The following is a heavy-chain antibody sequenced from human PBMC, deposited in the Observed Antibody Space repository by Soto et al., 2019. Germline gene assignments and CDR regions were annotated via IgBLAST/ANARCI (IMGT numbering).Heavy chain of an antibody. Sequence: PSETLSLTCAVYGGSFSGYYCTWIRQPPGKGLEWIGEINHSGTTNYKPSLRSRVTISVDTSKNQISLKVSSVTAADTAVYHCARGPTLINGTSLDYWGQGTLVTVSS. CDR1: GGSFSGYY. D-gene: IGHD1-20*01. V-gene: IGHV4-34*01. CDR2: INHSGTT. CDR3: ARGPTLINGTSLDY. J-gene: IGHJ4*02.